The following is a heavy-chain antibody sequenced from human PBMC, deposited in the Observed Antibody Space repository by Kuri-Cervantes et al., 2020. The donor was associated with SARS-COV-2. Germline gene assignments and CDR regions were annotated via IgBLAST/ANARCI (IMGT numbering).Heavy chain of an antibody. CDR2: ISSSSSYI. CDR1: GFTFSSYE. D-gene: IGHD1-14*01. J-gene: IGHJ6*02. V-gene: IGHV3-21*05. CDR3: ARDRIPLIPGGMDV. Sequence: GGSLRLSCAASGFTFSSYEMNWVRQAPGKGLEWVSYISSSSSYIYYADSVKGRFTISRDNAKNSLYLQMNSLRAEDTAVYYCARDRIPLIPGGMDVWGQGTTVTVSS.